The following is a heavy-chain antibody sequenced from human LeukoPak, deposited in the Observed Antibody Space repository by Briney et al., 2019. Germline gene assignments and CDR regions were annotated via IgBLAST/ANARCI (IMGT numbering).Heavy chain of an antibody. CDR3: AKCYGDYGWSQYFQH. CDR2: ISGSGGST. D-gene: IGHD4-17*01. V-gene: IGHV3-23*01. CDR1: GFTFSSYA. Sequence: GGSLRLSCAASGFTFSSYAMSWVRQAPGKGLEWVSAISGSGGSTYYADSVKGRFTISRDNSKNTLYLQMNSLRAEDTAVYYCAKCYGDYGWSQYFQHWGQGTLVTVSS. J-gene: IGHJ1*01.